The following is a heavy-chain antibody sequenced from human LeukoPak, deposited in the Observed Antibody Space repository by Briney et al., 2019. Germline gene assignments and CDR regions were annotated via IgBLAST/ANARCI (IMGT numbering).Heavy chain of an antibody. CDR2: ISGSGGST. Sequence: GGSLRLSCAASGLTFSSYAMSWVRQAPGKGLEWVSAISGSGGSTYYADSVKGRFTISRDNSKNTLYLQMNSLRAEDTAVYYCAKCITIFGVVIPIEYYYYGMDVWGQGTTVTVSS. CDR3: AKCITIFGVVIPIEYYYYGMDV. J-gene: IGHJ6*02. D-gene: IGHD3-3*01. CDR1: GLTFSSYA. V-gene: IGHV3-23*01.